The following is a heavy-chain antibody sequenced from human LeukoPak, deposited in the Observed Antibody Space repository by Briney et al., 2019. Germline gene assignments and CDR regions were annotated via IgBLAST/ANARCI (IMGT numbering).Heavy chain of an antibody. Sequence: PGGSLRLSCAASGFTLSDYWMSWVRQAPGKGLEWVANINQNGREKRYVDSVKGRFTISRDDAKNSLYLQMNSLRAEDTAVYYCARDLRWLSSYYAFDIWGQGTMVTVSS. CDR1: GFTLSDYW. D-gene: IGHD3-22*01. J-gene: IGHJ3*02. CDR3: ARDLRWLSSYYAFDI. V-gene: IGHV3-7*01. CDR2: INQNGREK.